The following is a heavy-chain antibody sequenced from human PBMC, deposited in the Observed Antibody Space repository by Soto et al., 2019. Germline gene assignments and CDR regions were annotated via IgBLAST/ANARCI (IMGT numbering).Heavy chain of an antibody. CDR1: GFSLTTSGVG. V-gene: IGHV2-5*02. CDR3: AHRVLRTVFGLVTTTAIYFDF. D-gene: IGHD3-3*01. CDR2: IYWDDDK. J-gene: IGHJ4*02. Sequence: QITLNESGPTVVRPTETLTLTCRFSGFSLTTSGVGVGWIRQSPGKAPEWLALIYWDDDKRYSASLKSRLTSTNETSKNQVVLTVSDLDPTDTATYYCAHRVLRTVFGLVTTTAIYFDFWGQGTPVAVSS.